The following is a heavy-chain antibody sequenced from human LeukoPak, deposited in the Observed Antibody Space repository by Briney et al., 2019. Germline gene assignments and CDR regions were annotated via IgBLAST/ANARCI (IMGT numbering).Heavy chain of an antibody. D-gene: IGHD4-17*01. V-gene: IGHV3-48*01. J-gene: IGHJ4*02. Sequence: PGGSLRLSCAASGFTFSSYSMNWVRQAPGRGLDWVSYISGLSSTIYYADSVKGRFTISRDNAKNSLYLQMNSLRAEDTAVYYCAREREGPYGYLDYWGQGTLVTVSS. CDR3: AREREGPYGYLDY. CDR2: ISGLSSTI. CDR1: GFTFSSYS.